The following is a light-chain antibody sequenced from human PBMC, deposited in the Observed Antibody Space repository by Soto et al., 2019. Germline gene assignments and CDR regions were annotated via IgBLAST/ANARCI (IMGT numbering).Light chain of an antibody. CDR2: QTS. V-gene: IGKV3-11*01. Sequence: EIVLTQSPATLSSFPGDRVTLSCSASQYINTRLAWYQHRPGQAPRLLIYQTSIRAAGIPARFSASGSGTDFTLTISDVQPEDFALYYCHQSQSWPRTFGQGTKVDIK. CDR3: HQSQSWPRT. J-gene: IGKJ1*01. CDR1: QYINTR.